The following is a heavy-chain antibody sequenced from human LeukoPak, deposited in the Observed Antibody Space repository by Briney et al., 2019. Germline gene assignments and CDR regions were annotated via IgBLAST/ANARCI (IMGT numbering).Heavy chain of an antibody. D-gene: IGHD3-10*01. CDR3: ARIYLKLASAS. V-gene: IGHV3-74*01. CDR2: IKSDGSGT. J-gene: IGHJ5*02. CDR1: GFTFSKYW. Sequence: GGSLRLSCAASGFTFSKYWMHWVRQAPGKGLVWVSRIKSDGSGTSYAGSVKGRFTISRDNAKNSVSLQMNSLRAEDTAVYYCARIYLKLASASWGQGTLVTVSS.